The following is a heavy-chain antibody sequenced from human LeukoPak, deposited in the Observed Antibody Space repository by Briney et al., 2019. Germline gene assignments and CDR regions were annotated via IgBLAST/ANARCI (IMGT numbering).Heavy chain of an antibody. CDR3: ARAYDSSGYSSGYYFDY. V-gene: IGHV2-70*04. CDR1: GFSISTTGMR. Sequence: ESGPALVKPTQTLTLTCTFSGFSISTTGMRVSWIRQPPGKALEWLARIDWDDDKFYNTSLKTRLTIFKDTSKNQVVLIMTNMDPVDTATYYCARAYDSSGYSSGYYFDYWGQGTLVTVSS. CDR2: IDWDDDK. D-gene: IGHD3-22*01. J-gene: IGHJ4*02.